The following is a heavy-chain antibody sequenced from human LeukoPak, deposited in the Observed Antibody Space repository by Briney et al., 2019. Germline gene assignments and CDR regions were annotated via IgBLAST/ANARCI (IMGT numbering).Heavy chain of an antibody. Sequence: PSETLSLTCTVSGGSISSSSYHWGWIRQPPGKGLEWIGNIYYSGSTYYNPSLKSRVTISVDTSKNQFSLKLSSVTAAGTAVYYCANLIGYSRRNQQSWGQGTLVTVSS. V-gene: IGHV4-39*07. CDR1: GGSISSSSYH. CDR2: IYYSGST. D-gene: IGHD6-13*01. CDR3: ANLIGYSRRNQQS. J-gene: IGHJ4*02.